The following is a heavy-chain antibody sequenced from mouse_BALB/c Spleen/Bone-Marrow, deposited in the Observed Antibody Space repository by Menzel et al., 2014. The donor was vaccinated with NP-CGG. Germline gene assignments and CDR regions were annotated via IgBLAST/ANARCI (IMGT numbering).Heavy chain of an antibody. CDR1: GFTFSSYT. V-gene: IGHV5-6-4*01. J-gene: IGHJ3*01. CDR2: ISSGGSYT. D-gene: IGHD2-1*01. Sequence: EVQVVESGGGLVKPGGSLKLSCAASGFTFSSYTMSWIRQTPEKRLEWVATISSGGSYTYYPDSVKGRFTISRDNAKNTLYLQMISLKPEDTAMYYCTRDRYYGNSFAYWGQGTLVTVSA. CDR3: TRDRYYGNSFAY.